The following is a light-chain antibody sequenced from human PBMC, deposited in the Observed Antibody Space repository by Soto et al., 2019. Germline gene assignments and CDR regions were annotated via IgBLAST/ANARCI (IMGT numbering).Light chain of an antibody. CDR3: QQYNNWPTWT. V-gene: IGKV3-15*01. Sequence: EVVMTQSPDTLSVSPGERATLSCRASQSVSSNLAWYQQKLGQAPRLLIYGASTRATGISARISGSGSGTEFTLTISSLQSEDFAVYYCQQYNNWPTWTFGQGTKV. CDR2: GAS. CDR1: QSVSSN. J-gene: IGKJ1*01.